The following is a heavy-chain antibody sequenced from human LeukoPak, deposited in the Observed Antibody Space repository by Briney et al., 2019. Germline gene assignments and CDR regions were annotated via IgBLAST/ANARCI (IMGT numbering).Heavy chain of an antibody. Sequence: SETLSLTCTVSGGSISSYYWSWIRQPPGKGLEWIGYIYYSGSTNYNPSLKSRVTISVDTSKNQFSLKLSSVTAADTAVYYCARSGYYDFWSGPFDYWGQGTLVTVSS. J-gene: IGHJ4*02. CDR2: IYYSGST. CDR1: GGSISSYY. D-gene: IGHD3-3*01. V-gene: IGHV4-59*08. CDR3: ARSGYYDFWSGPFDY.